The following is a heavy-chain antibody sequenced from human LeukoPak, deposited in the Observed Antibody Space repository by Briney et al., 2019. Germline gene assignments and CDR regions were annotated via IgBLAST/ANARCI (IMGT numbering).Heavy chain of an antibody. CDR2: ISYDGSNK. J-gene: IGHJ4*02. CDR3: AKGLFVGALDY. D-gene: IGHD1-26*01. V-gene: IGHV3-30*18. CDR1: GFTFSSYG. Sequence: GGSLRLSCAASGFTFSSYGMHWVRQAPGEGLEWVAVISYDGSNKYYADSVKGRFTISRDNSKNTLYLQMNSLRAEDTAVYYCAKGLFVGALDYWGQGTLVTVSS.